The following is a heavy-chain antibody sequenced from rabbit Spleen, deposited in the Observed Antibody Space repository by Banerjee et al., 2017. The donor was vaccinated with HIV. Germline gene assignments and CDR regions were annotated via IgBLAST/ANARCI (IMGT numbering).Heavy chain of an antibody. CDR3: ARDTSSSFSSYGMDL. D-gene: IGHD1-1*01. CDR2: IDTGSGGFT. V-gene: IGHV1S40*01. J-gene: IGHJ6*01. CDR1: VVSFSGDSY. Sequence: QSLEESGGDLVKPGASLTLTCIASVVSFSGDSYMCWVRQAPGKGLEWIACIDTGSGGFTYSASWAKGRFTISKTSSTTVTLLMSSLTAADTATYFCARDTSSSFSSYGMDLCGPGTLVTVS.